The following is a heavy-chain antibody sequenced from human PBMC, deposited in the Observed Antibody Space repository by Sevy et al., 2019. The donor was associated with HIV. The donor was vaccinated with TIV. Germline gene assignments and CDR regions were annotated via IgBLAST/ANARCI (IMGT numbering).Heavy chain of an antibody. V-gene: IGHV3-7*01. J-gene: IGHJ4*02. CDR1: GFTFSGFW. CDR3: ARDPGWGAIDY. D-gene: IGHD3-16*01. CDR2: IKNDGTEE. Sequence: GGSLRLSCAVSGFTFSGFWMAWVRQTPGKGLEWGANIKNDGTEEYYVDSVKGRHTISRDNANNSLYLQMNRLRADDTAIYYCARDPGWGAIDYWGQGILVTVSS.